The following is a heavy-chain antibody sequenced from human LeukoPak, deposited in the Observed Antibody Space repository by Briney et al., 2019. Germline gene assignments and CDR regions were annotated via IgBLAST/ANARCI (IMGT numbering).Heavy chain of an antibody. J-gene: IGHJ4*02. CDR1: GFTFSSYS. D-gene: IGHD3-22*01. CDR3: ARDSLDSSGASDY. V-gene: IGHV3-21*01. CDR2: ISSSSSYI. Sequence: PGGSLRLPCAASGFTFSSYSMNWVRQAPGKGLEWVSSISSSSSYIYYADSAKGRFTISRDNAKNSLYLQMNSLRAEDTAVYYCARDSLDSSGASDYWGQGTLVTVSS.